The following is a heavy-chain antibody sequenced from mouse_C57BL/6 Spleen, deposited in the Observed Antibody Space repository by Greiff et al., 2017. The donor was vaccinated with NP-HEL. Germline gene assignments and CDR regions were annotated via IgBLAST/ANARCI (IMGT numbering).Heavy chain of an antibody. D-gene: IGHD1-1*01. CDR1: GYTFTGYW. CDR2: ILPGSGST. V-gene: IGHV1-9*01. J-gene: IGHJ1*03. Sequence: VQLVESGAELMKPGASVKLSCKATGYTFTGYWIEWVKQRPGHGLEWIGEILPGSGSTNYNEKFKGKATFTADTSSNTAYMQLSSLTTEDSAIYYCAEGITTVVALPRYFDVWGTGTTVTVSS. CDR3: AEGITTVVALPRYFDV.